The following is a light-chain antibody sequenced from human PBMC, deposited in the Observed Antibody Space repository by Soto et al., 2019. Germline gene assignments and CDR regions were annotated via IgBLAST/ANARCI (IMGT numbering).Light chain of an antibody. J-gene: IGKJ4*01. V-gene: IGKV3-11*01. CDR2: DAS. Sequence: EIVLTQSPATLSLSPGERATLSCRASQSISSNLAWYQQKPGQAPRLLIYDASDRATGIPARFSGSGSGPDFTLTISSLEPEDLGVYYCQQRYNWPLSFGGGTKVEIK. CDR3: QQRYNWPLS. CDR1: QSISSN.